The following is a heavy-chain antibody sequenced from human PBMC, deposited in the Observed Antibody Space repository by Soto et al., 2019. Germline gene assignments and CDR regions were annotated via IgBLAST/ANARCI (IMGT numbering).Heavy chain of an antibody. J-gene: IGHJ5*02. Sequence: QVQLVQSGAEVKKPGASVKVSCKASGYTFTSYDINWVRQATGQGLEWMGWMIPNSGNTVYAQKFQGRVPMTRNISISTAYMELTSLTSEDTAVYYCARGSSGWYDPWGQGTLVTVS. V-gene: IGHV1-8*01. CDR1: GYTFTSYD. CDR3: ARGSSGWYDP. CDR2: MIPNSGNT. D-gene: IGHD6-19*01.